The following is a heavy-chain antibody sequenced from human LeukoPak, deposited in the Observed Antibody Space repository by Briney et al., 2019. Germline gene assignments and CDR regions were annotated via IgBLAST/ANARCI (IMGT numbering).Heavy chain of an antibody. Sequence: ASVKVSSTASGYTFTGHYLNWLRQAPGQGLEWMGRINPNSGDTKYADKFQGRVIMTRDTSTSTAYLELNGLRSDDTASYYCARDMWELPSDYYLTYWGQGTLVTVSS. V-gene: IGHV1-2*06. D-gene: IGHD2/OR15-2a*01. CDR1: GYTFTGHY. J-gene: IGHJ4*02. CDR3: ARDMWELPSDYYLTY. CDR2: INPNSGDT.